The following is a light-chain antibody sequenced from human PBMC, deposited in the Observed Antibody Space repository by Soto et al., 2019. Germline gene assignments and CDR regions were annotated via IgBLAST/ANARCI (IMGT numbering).Light chain of an antibody. CDR1: QALVYSDGDTY. V-gene: IGKV2-30*01. J-gene: IGKJ1*01. CDR2: QVS. CDR3: MQGTHWPWT. Sequence: DVVMTQSPLSLPVTLGQPASISCRSTQALVYSDGDTYLNWFQQRPGQSPRRLIYQVSKRDSGVPDRFSGSESGTDFTLKISRVESEDVGFYYCMQGTHWPWTFGQGTKVEIK.